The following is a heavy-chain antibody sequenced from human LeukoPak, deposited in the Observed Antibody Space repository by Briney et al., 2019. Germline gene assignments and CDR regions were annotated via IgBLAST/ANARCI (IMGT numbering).Heavy chain of an antibody. J-gene: IGHJ3*02. CDR3: AKDRVVVTPVDAFDI. D-gene: IGHD4-23*01. CDR1: GFTFSSYG. CDR2: IRYDGSNK. V-gene: IGHV3-30*02. Sequence: GGSLRLSCAASGFTFSSYGMHWVRQAPGKGLEWVAFIRYDGSNKYYADSVKGRFTISRDNSKNTLYLQMNSLRAEDTAVYYCAKDRVVVTPVDAFDIWGQGTMATVSS.